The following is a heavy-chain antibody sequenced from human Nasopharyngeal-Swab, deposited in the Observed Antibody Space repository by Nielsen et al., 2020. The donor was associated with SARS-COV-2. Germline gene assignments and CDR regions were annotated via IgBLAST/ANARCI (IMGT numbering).Heavy chain of an antibody. CDR3: ARHGPRIAVAGQYYFDY. D-gene: IGHD6-19*01. V-gene: IGHV4-39*01. CDR2: LYYSGST. J-gene: IGHJ4*02. Sequence: SRQAPGQGRERNGSLYYSGSTYYNPSLKSRVTISVDTSKNQFSLKLSSVTAADTAVYYCARHGPRIAVAGQYYFDYWGQGTLVTVSS.